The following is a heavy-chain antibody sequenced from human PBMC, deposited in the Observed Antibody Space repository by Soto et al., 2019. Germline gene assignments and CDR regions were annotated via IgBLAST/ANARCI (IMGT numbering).Heavy chain of an antibody. D-gene: IGHD3-22*01. CDR1: GGTFSSYA. CDR3: ARVDSYYYDSSGYWSY. Sequence: QVQLVQSGAEVEKPGSSVKVSCKASGGTFSSYAISWVRQAPGQGLEWMGGIIPIFGTANYAQKFQGRVTITADEPTSTAYMELSSLRSEDTAVYYCARVDSYYYDSSGYWSYWGQGTLVTVSS. CDR2: IIPIFGTA. V-gene: IGHV1-69*01. J-gene: IGHJ4*02.